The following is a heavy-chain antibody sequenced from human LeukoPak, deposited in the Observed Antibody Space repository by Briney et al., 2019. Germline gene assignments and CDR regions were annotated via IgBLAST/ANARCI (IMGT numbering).Heavy chain of an antibody. CDR2: IYTGGRT. D-gene: IGHD2-15*01. J-gene: IGHJ6*02. CDR1: GGSISDYY. V-gene: IGHV4-4*08. CDR3: ARLNVRGCSGGSCYLPAHYYYYGMDV. Sequence: PSETLSLTCTVSGGSISDYYWSWVRQPPGRGLAWVSYIYTGGRTNYNPSLITRATISVDTSKNQFSLKLSSVTAADTAVYYCARLNVRGCSGGSCYLPAHYYYYGMDVWGQGTTVTVSS.